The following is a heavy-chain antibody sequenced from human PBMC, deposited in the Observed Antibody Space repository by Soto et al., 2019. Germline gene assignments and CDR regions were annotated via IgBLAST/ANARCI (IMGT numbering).Heavy chain of an antibody. V-gene: IGHV1-18*04. J-gene: IGHJ5*02. CDR1: GYTFTSYG. CDR2: ISAYNGNT. CDR3: ARPQLRFDLNWFDP. D-gene: IGHD3-3*01. Sequence: GASVKVSCKASGYTFTSYGISWVRQAPGQGLEWMGWISAYNGNTNYAQKLQGRVAMTTDTSTSTAYMELRSLRSDDTAVYYCARPQLRFDLNWFDPWGQGTLVTVSS.